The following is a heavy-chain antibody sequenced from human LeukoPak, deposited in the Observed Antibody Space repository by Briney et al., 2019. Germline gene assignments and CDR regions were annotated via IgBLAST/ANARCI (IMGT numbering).Heavy chain of an antibody. CDR1: GFTFSSYW. CDR3: ARDQLYCSGGICYFDY. Sequence: GGSLRLSCATSGFTFSSYWMHWVRQAPGKGLVWVSRIKSDGSITSYADSVKGRFTISRDNTKNTLYLQMNSLRVEDTAVYYCARDQLYCSGGICYFDYWGQGTLVTVSS. D-gene: IGHD2-15*01. J-gene: IGHJ4*02. CDR2: IKSDGSIT. V-gene: IGHV3-74*01.